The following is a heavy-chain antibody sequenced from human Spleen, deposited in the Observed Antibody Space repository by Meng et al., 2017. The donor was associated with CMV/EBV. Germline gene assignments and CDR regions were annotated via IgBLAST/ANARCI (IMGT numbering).Heavy chain of an antibody. Sequence: ATSGFTFSFYGMNWVRQAPGKGLEWVAGISGSGGKTWYAGAVKGRCTITRDNSKDTLHLQMNSLRAEDTAVYYCARRGNYMANSFDIWGLGTVVTVSS. CDR1: GFTFSFYG. CDR3: ARRGNYMANSFDI. V-gene: IGHV3-23*01. D-gene: IGHD1-7*01. J-gene: IGHJ3*02. CDR2: ISGSGGKT.